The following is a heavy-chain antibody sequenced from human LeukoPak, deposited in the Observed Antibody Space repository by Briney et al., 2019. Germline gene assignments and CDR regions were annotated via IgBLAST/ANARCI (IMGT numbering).Heavy chain of an antibody. CDR3: ARRLTQYDCFDP. CDR1: GDSVSSNSVT. J-gene: IGHJ5*02. D-gene: IGHD2-2*01. Sequence: SQTLSLTCATSGDSVSSNSVTWNWIRQSPSRGLEWLGRTYYRSTWYNDYAVSVRGLITVNPDTSKNQFSLHLNSVTPEDTAVYYCARRLTQYDCFDPWGQGILVTVSS. V-gene: IGHV6-1*01. CDR2: TYYRSTWYN.